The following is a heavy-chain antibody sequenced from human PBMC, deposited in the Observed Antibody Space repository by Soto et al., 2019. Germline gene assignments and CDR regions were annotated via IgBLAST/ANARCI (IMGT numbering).Heavy chain of an antibody. Sequence: QVQLQESGPGLVKPSETLSLTCTVSGDSITSSTYYWDWIRQPPGKGLEWIGTVYYGGSTMYNPSLESRVSISIDTSMNQFSLTLSSVTAADTAVYYCASRGSGIGPYFYDLDVWGQGTTVTVSS. V-gene: IGHV4-39*01. D-gene: IGHD3-10*01. CDR3: ASRGSGIGPYFYDLDV. J-gene: IGHJ6*02. CDR2: VYYGGST. CDR1: GDSITSSTYY.